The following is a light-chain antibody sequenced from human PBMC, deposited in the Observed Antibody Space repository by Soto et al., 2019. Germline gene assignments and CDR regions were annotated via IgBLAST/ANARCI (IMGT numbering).Light chain of an antibody. CDR2: DAY. V-gene: IGKV1-5*01. CDR1: QSISSW. CDR3: QQYKSYST. Sequence: DIQMTQSPSTLSASVGDRVTITCRASQSISSWLAWYQQKPGKAPKVLIYDAYSLESGVPSRFSGSGSGTEFTLTITSLQPDDFATYYCQQYKSYSTFGQGTKVDI. J-gene: IGKJ1*01.